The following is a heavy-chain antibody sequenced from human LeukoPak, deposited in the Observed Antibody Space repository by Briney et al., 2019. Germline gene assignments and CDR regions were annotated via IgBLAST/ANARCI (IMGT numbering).Heavy chain of an antibody. D-gene: IGHD6-6*01. CDR1: GFTFSSYA. J-gene: IGHJ4*02. Sequence: RPGGSLRLSCAASGFTFSSYAMSWVRQAPGKGLEWVSGISNSGGSTYYADSVKGRFTISRDKSKNTLYLQMNSLRAEDTAVYYCAKETSSSFDYWGQGTLVTVSS. V-gene: IGHV3-23*01. CDR3: AKETSSSFDY. CDR2: ISNSGGST.